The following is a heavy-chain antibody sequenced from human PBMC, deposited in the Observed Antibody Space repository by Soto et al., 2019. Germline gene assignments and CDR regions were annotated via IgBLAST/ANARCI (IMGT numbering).Heavy chain of an antibody. CDR2: IDYSGSS. V-gene: IGHV4-31*02. J-gene: IGHJ4*02. CDR1: GFSISSGSYH. D-gene: IGHD6-13*01. CDR3: ARVESSSYHLRHGC. Sequence: SETLSLTXTVSGFSISSGSYHWSWIRQHPGKGLEWVVNIDYSGSSYYNPSLKSRATISIDTSKDQFSLRLGYVSAAVTDVNYCARVESSSYHLRHGCWGRGTLVTVPS.